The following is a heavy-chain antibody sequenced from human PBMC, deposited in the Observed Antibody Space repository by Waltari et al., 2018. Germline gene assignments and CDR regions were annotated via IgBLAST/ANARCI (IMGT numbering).Heavy chain of an antibody. CDR3: ARGPVVVPAAIRARFDP. Sequence: QVQLVQSGAEVKKPGASVKVSCKASGYTLTGYYMHWVRQAPGQGLEWMGWINPNSGGTNYAQKFQGRVTMTRDTSISTAYMELSRLRSDDTAVYYCARGPVVVPAAIRARFDPWGQGTLVTVSS. J-gene: IGHJ5*02. CDR1: GYTLTGYY. D-gene: IGHD2-2*01. V-gene: IGHV1-2*02. CDR2: INPNSGGT.